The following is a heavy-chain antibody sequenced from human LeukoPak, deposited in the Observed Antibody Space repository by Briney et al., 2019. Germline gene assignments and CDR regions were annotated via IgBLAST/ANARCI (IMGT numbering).Heavy chain of an antibody. Sequence: SVTVSFKSTVYTFPSYDIHWVRQATGQGLEWMGWMNPNSGNTGYAQKLQGRVAMTRYPSIRTAYMELRSLRSEDTAVYYCARGRDYYGSGSHLGPPGLARDYYMDVWGKGTTVT. CDR1: VYTFPSYD. CDR3: ARGRDYYGSGSHLGPPGLARDYYMDV. D-gene: IGHD3-10*01. J-gene: IGHJ6*03. V-gene: IGHV1-8*01. CDR2: MNPNSGNT.